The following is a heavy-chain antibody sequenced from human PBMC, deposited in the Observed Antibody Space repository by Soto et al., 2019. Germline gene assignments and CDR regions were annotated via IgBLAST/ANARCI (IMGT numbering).Heavy chain of an antibody. CDR1: GGSFSGYY. Sequence: SETLSLTCAVYGGSFSGYYWSWIRQPPGKGLEWIGEINHSGSTNYNPSLKSRVTISVDTSKNQFSLKLSSVTAADTAVYYCARLFPPTRGGGYYYNGMDVWGQGTTVIVSS. CDR2: INHSGST. V-gene: IGHV4-34*01. D-gene: IGHD2-21*01. CDR3: ARLFPPTRGGGYYYNGMDV. J-gene: IGHJ6*01.